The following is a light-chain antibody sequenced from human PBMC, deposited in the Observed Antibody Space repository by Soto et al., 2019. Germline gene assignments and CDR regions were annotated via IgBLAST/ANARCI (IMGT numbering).Light chain of an antibody. V-gene: IGLV2-8*01. Sequence: QSVLTQPPSASGSPGQSVTISCTGTSSDIGGYNSVSWYQQHPGKAPRLMIYEVNKRPSGVPDRFSGSKSGYTASLTVSGLQTDDESFYYCSSSAGIYHYLVFGGGTKLTV. J-gene: IGLJ3*02. CDR1: SSDIGGYNS. CDR3: SSSAGIYHYLV. CDR2: EVN.